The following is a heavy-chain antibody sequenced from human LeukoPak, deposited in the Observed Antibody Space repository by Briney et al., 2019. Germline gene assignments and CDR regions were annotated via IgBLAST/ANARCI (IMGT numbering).Heavy chain of an antibody. Sequence: SETLSLTCTVSGGCISSSSYYWGWIRQPPGKGLEWIGSIYYSGSTYYNPSLKSRVTISVDTSKNQFSLKLSSVTAADTAVYYCARQYSSSSFDYWGQGTLVTVSS. CDR1: GGCISSSSYY. J-gene: IGHJ4*02. V-gene: IGHV4-39*01. CDR3: ARQYSSSSFDY. CDR2: IYYSGST. D-gene: IGHD6-6*01.